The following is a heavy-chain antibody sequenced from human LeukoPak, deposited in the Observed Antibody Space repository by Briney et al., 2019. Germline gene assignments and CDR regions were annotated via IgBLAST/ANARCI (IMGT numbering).Heavy chain of an antibody. Sequence: GGSLRLSCAASGFTFSSYAMSWVPQAPGKGREWVSAISGSGGSTYYADSVKGRFTISRDNSKNTLYLQMNSLRAEDTAVYYCAKDLMPQPYYFDYWGQGTLVTVSS. D-gene: IGHD2-2*01. J-gene: IGHJ4*02. V-gene: IGHV3-23*01. CDR2: ISGSGGST. CDR1: GFTFSSYA. CDR3: AKDLMPQPYYFDY.